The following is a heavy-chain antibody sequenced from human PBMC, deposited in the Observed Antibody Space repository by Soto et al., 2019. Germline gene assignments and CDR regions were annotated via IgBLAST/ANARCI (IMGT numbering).Heavy chain of an antibody. D-gene: IGHD3-22*01. CDR3: ARTISGYHAFDI. CDR1: GYTLTELS. J-gene: IGHJ3*02. V-gene: IGHV1-24*01. CDR2: FDPEDGKT. Sequence: ASVKVSCKVSGYTLTELSMHWVRQAPGKGLEWMGGFDPEDGKTIYAQKLQGRVTMTTDTSTSTAYMELRSLRSDDTAVYYCARTISGYHAFDIWGQGTMVTVSS.